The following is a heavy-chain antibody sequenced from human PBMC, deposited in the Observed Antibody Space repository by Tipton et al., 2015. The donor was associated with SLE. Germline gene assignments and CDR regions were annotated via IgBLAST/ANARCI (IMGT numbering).Heavy chain of an antibody. CDR1: GYTFTAYY. D-gene: IGHD6-13*01. CDR3: ARNSGGDSSSWYDY. CDR2: INPHSGGT. J-gene: IGHJ4*02. Sequence: QLVQSGAEVKKPGASVKVSCKASGYTFTAYYMHWVRLAPGQGLEWMGWINPHSGGTKYAQKFQGRVTMTRDTSISTGYMELSSLRSDDTAMYYCARNSGGDSSSWYDYWGQGTPVTVSS. V-gene: IGHV1-2*02.